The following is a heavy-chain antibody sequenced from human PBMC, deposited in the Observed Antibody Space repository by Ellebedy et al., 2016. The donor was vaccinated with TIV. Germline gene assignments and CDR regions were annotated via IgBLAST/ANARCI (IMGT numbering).Heavy chain of an antibody. J-gene: IGHJ5*02. CDR1: GFTFSSYA. CDR3: ASDWSSTTS. D-gene: IGHD2-2*01. CDR2: ISYDGSNK. V-gene: IGHV3-30-3*01. Sequence: GGSLRLXXAASGFTFSSYAMHWVRQAPGKGLEWVAVISYDGSNKYYADSVKGRFTISRDNSKNTLYLQMNSLRAEDTAVYYCASDWSSTTSWGQGTLVTVSS.